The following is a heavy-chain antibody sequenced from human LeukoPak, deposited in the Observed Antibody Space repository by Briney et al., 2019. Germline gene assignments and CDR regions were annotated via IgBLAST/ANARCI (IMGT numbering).Heavy chain of an antibody. Sequence: SETLSLTCTVSGGSISSSSYYWGWIRQPPGKGLEWVGSIYYSGSTYYNPSLKSRVTISVDTSKNQFSLKLSSVTAADTAVYYCARADRDSSGYFDAFDIWGQGTMVTVSS. CDR1: GGSISSSSYY. CDR3: ARADRDSSGYFDAFDI. V-gene: IGHV4-39*07. J-gene: IGHJ3*02. CDR2: IYYSGST. D-gene: IGHD3-22*01.